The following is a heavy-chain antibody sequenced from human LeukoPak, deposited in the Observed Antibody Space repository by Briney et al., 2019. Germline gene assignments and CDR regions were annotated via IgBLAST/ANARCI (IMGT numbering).Heavy chain of an antibody. CDR1: GYSFTSHY. D-gene: IGHD1-26*01. V-gene: IGHV1-46*01. CDR2: INPSGSST. CDR3: ARDNSVGDVAWWFDP. J-gene: IGHJ5*02. Sequence: ASVTVSCKASGYSFTSHYMHWVRQAPGQGLEWLGLINPSGSSTLYAQKFQGRVTMTRDMSTTTDYMELSSLRSEDTAVYYCARDNSVGDVAWWFDPWGQGTLVTVSS.